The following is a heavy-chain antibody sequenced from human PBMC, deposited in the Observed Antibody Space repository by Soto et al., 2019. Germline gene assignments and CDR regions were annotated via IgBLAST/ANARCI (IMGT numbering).Heavy chain of an antibody. V-gene: IGHV4-59*08. CDR2: IYYSGST. CDR1: GGSISSYY. Sequence: QVQLQESGPGLVKPSETLSLTCTVSGGSISSYYWSWIRQPPGKGLEWIGYIYYSGSTNYNPSLKSRVTISVETSTNLFSLKLSSVTAADTAVYYCATVSGQWLDGFDYWGQGTLVTVSS. CDR3: ATVSGQWLDGFDY. D-gene: IGHD6-19*01. J-gene: IGHJ4*02.